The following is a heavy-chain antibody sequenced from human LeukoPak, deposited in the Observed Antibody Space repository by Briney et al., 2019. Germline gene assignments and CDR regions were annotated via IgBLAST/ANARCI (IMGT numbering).Heavy chain of an antibody. CDR1: GGSISSSSYY. CDR2: IYYSGST. J-gene: IGHJ4*02. Sequence: PSETLSLTCTVSGGSISSSSYYWGWIRQPPGKGLEWIGSIYYSGSTYYNPSLKSRVTISVDTSKNQFSLKLSSVTAADTAVYYCARRTPALWFGEDCGQGTLVTVSS. D-gene: IGHD3-10*01. CDR3: ARRTPALWFGED. V-gene: IGHV4-39*01.